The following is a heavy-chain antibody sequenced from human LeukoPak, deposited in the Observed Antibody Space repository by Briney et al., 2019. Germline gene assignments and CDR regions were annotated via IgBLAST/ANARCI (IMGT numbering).Heavy chain of an antibody. CDR2: VNPNSGNT. CDR1: GYTFTSYD. D-gene: IGHD3-22*01. Sequence: ASVKVSCKTSGYTFTSYDLNWVRQATGQGLEWMGWVNPNSGNTGYAQKFQGRVTMTMDPSISTAYMELSSLGSEDTAVYYCARRSDDYDSSAYYHWGQGTLVTVSS. CDR3: ARRSDDYDSSAYYH. J-gene: IGHJ5*02. V-gene: IGHV1-8*01.